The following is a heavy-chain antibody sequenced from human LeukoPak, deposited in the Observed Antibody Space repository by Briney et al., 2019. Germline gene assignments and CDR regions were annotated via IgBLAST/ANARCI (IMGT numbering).Heavy chain of an antibody. D-gene: IGHD6-13*01. CDR3: AKDRRGMAAGVVTAIPGDFDY. CDR2: IGGGGVNT. J-gene: IGHJ4*02. V-gene: IGHV3-23*01. CDR1: GFTFSNYA. Sequence: GGSLRLSCAASGFTFSNYAMSCVRQAPGKGLGWVSAIGGGGVNTYYTDSVKGRFTISRDNSKNTLYLQMKSLRAEDTAVYYRAKDRRGMAAGVVTAIPGDFDYWGQGTLVTVSS.